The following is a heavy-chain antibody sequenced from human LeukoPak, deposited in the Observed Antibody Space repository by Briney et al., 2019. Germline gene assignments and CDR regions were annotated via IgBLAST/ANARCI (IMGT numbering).Heavy chain of an antibody. CDR2: IYWDDDE. J-gene: IGHJ4*02. CDR1: GLSLGTSGVG. Sequence: SGPTLLKPTPTLTLTFTFSGLSLGTSGVGVGWIRQPPGKGLEWLSLIYWDDDERYSPSLERRVTITKESSKNQLVLTMTNMDPVDTATYYCAHSYYGSGSYYNFDYWGQGTLVTVSS. V-gene: IGHV2-5*02. D-gene: IGHD3-10*01. CDR3: AHSYYGSGSYYNFDY.